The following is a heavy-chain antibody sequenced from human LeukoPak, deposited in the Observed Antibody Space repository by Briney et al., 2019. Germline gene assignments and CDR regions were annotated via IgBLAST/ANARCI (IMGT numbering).Heavy chain of an antibody. Sequence: PSETLSLTCSVSGYSFSSTFYWGWIRPPPGKGLEWIGSFYHDETTFYNPSLKSRVTLSVDSSKTHFYLDLYSVTAADTAVYYCANADSEDYFDYWGRGALVTVSS. CDR3: ANADSEDYFDY. J-gene: IGHJ4*02. D-gene: IGHD2-15*01. V-gene: IGHV4-38-2*02. CDR1: GYSFSSTFY. CDR2: FYHDETT.